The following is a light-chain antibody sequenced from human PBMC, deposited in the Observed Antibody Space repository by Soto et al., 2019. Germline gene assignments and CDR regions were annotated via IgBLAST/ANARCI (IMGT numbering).Light chain of an antibody. V-gene: IGKV3D-20*01. Sequence: EIVMTQSPATLSVSPGDRATLSFRASESVTSSLAWYQQKPGLAPRLLIYDASSRATGIPDRFSGSGSGTDFTLTISRLEPEDFAVYCCQQYGSPITFGQGTKVDI. CDR2: DAS. J-gene: IGKJ1*01. CDR1: ESVTSS. CDR3: QQYGSPIT.